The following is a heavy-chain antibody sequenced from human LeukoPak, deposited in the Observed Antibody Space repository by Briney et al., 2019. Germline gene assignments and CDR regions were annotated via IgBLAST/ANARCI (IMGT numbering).Heavy chain of an antibody. D-gene: IGHD3-22*01. CDR3: VRDRPNYHESNGHYYNRDGDH. CDR1: GFTFNIYA. Sequence: GGSLRLSCAASGFTFNIYAMSWVRQAPGEGLQWVASMCGSAGCTFYSDSVKGRFTISRDTSKNTLYLQKNSLRAEDTAIYYCVRDRPNYHESNGHYYNRDGDHWGQGTLVTVSS. CDR2: MCGSAGCT. J-gene: IGHJ5*02. V-gene: IGHV3-23*01.